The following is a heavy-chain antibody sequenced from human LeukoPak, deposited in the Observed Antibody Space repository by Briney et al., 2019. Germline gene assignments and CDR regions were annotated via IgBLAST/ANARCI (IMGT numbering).Heavy chain of an antibody. D-gene: IGHD3-22*01. CDR3: AKPLNYYDSSGYLRGGAFDI. Sequence: GGSLRLSCAASGFTFSSYAMSWVRKAPGKGLEWVSAISGSGGSTYYADSVKGRFTISRDNSKNTLYLQMNSLRAEDTAVYYCAKPLNYYDSSGYLRGGAFDIWGQGTMVTVSS. J-gene: IGHJ3*02. CDR1: GFTFSSYA. V-gene: IGHV3-23*01. CDR2: ISGSGGST.